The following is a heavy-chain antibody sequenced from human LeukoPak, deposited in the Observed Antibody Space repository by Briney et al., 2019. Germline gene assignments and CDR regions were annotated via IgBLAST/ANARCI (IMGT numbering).Heavy chain of an antibody. D-gene: IGHD1-26*01. V-gene: IGHV4-59*08. CDR3: VRHYVGFDS. J-gene: IGHJ4*02. CDR1: GGSISSDY. Sequence: SETLSLTCTVSGGSISSDYWSWIRQPPGKGLEWIGHIYYSGSTNYNHSLKSRVTISLDTPKNHFSLKLSSVTAAATAVYSGVRHYVGFDSWGQGTLVTVSS. CDR2: IYYSGST.